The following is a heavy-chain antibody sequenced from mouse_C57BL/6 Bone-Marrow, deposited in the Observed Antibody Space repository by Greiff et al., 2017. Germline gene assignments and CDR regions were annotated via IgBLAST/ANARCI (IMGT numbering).Heavy chain of an antibody. D-gene: IGHD2-4*01. CDR2: IYIGNGYT. V-gene: IGHV1-58*01. CDR3: ARRDDYDEYWYFDV. CDR1: GYTFTSYG. Sequence: VQLKESGAELVRPGSSVKMSCKTSGYTFTSYGINWVKQRPGQGLEWIGYIYIGNGYTEYNEKFKGKATLTSDTSSSTAYMQLSSLTSEDSAIYVCARRDDYDEYWYFDVWGTGTTVTVSS. J-gene: IGHJ1*03.